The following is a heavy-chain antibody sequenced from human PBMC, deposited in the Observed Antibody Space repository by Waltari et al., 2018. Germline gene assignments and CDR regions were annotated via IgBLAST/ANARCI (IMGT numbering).Heavy chain of an antibody. J-gene: IGHJ6*02. Sequence: QVQLVESGGGVVQPGRSLRLSCAASESTFSSYAMHWVRQAPGKGLEWVAVISYNERNTYYVDSVKGRFTISRDNSKKMLYLQMNNLRAEDTAVYYCARDYCDRTNCHGMDVWGQGTTVTVSS. CDR1: ESTFSSYA. V-gene: IGHV3-30*04. D-gene: IGHD3-22*01. CDR2: ISYNERNT. CDR3: ARDYCDRTNCHGMDV.